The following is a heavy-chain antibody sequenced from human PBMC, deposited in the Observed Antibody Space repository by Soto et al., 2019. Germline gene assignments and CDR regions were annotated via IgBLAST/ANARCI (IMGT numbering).Heavy chain of an antibody. CDR3: AKCPSTSWIFGVVTGYFDY. Sequence: GGSLRLSCAASGFTFSSYAMSWVRQAPGKGLEWVSAISGSGGSTYYADSVKGRFTISRDNSKNTLYLQMNSLRADDTAVYYCAKCPSTSWIFGVVTGYFDYWGQGTLVTVSS. CDR2: ISGSGGST. D-gene: IGHD3-3*01. J-gene: IGHJ4*02. CDR1: GFTFSSYA. V-gene: IGHV3-23*01.